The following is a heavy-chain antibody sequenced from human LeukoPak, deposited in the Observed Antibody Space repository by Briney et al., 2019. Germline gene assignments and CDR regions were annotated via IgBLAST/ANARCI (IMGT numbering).Heavy chain of an antibody. Sequence: GGSLRLSCVGSGFTFSNYYMYWVRQAPGKGPVWVSRIKNAGDDPIYADSVKGRFTISRDNAKNTVYLQMNSLRAEDTAVYYCARGGYGHNMDVWGEGTTVAASS. D-gene: IGHD3-10*01. CDR2: IKNAGDDP. V-gene: IGHV3-74*01. J-gene: IGHJ6*03. CDR1: GFTFSNYY. CDR3: ARGGYGHNMDV.